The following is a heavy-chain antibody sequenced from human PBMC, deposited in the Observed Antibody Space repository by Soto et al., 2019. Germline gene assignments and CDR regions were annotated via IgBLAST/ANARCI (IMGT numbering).Heavy chain of an antibody. D-gene: IGHD5-12*01. J-gene: IGHJ6*02. Sequence: EVQLLESGGGLVQPGGSLRLSCAASGFTFSRYAMSWVRQAPGKGLEWVSAMRCSGSSIHYADSVKGRFTISRDKSKNTLYLQMNSLRAEDTAIYYCAKAMEWLPDYYFGVDVWGQGTTVTVSS. CDR2: MRCSGSSI. CDR3: AKAMEWLPDYYFGVDV. CDR1: GFTFSRYA. V-gene: IGHV3-23*01.